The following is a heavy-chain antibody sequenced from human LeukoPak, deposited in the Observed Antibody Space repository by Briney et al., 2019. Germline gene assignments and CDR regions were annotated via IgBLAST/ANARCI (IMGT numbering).Heavy chain of an antibody. CDR1: GFTFDDYA. CDR3: AKDKAAGYYFDY. V-gene: IGHV3-43*02. Sequence: GGSLRLSCAASGFTFDDYAMHWVRQAPGKGLEWVSLISGDGGSTYYAGSVKGRFTISRDNSKNSLYLQMNSLRTEDTALYYCAKDKAAGYYFDYWGQGTLVTVSS. CDR2: ISGDGGST. D-gene: IGHD6-13*01. J-gene: IGHJ4*02.